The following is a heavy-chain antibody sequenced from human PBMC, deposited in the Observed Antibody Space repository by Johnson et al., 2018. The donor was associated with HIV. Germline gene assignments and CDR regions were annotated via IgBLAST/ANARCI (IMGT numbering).Heavy chain of an antibody. Sequence: VQLVESGGGVVQPGGSLRLSCAASGFTFSSYGMHWVRQAPGKGLEWVAFIRYDGSNKYYADSVKGRFTISRDNSKNTLYLQMNSLRAEDTAVYYCATPQEGYSAFDIWGQGTMVTVSS. J-gene: IGHJ3*02. D-gene: IGHD2-15*01. V-gene: IGHV3-30*02. CDR1: GFTFSSYG. CDR3: ATPQEGYSAFDI. CDR2: IRYDGSNK.